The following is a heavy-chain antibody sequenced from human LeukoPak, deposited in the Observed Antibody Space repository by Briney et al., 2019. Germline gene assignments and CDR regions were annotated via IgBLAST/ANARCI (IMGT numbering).Heavy chain of an antibody. CDR3: ITGRAARRSLDI. Sequence: GGSLRLSCAASGFTFSNACMSWVRQAPGKGLEWVGRIKTNSDGGTTDYAAPVIRRFTISRDDSKNTLDLQMNSLKTEDTAVYYCITGRAARRSLDIWGQGTMVTVSS. J-gene: IGHJ3*02. D-gene: IGHD6-13*01. V-gene: IGHV3-15*01. CDR2: IKTNSDGGTT. CDR1: GFTFSNAC.